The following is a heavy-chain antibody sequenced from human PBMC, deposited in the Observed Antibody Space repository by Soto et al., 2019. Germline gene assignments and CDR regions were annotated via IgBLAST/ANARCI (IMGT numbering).Heavy chain of an antibody. Sequence: LRLSCAVSGLSFSSYAMTWVRQTPGKGLEWVSSISRSGNSTYSADSVRGRFTISRDNSKNTLYLQMNSLRAEDTAVYYCAKDAKILDWLPTSYYFDFWGQGTLVTVSS. CDR1: GLSFSSYA. D-gene: IGHD3-9*01. J-gene: IGHJ4*02. CDR3: AKDAKILDWLPTSYYFDF. CDR2: ISRSGNST. V-gene: IGHV3-23*01.